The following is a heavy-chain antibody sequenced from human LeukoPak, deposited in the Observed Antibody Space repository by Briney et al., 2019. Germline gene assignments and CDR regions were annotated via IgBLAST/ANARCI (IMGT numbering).Heavy chain of an antibody. D-gene: IGHD2-15*01. J-gene: IGHJ3*02. V-gene: IGHV3-30-3*01. CDR2: ISYDGSNK. Sequence: WVAVISYDGSNKYYADSVKGRFTISRDNSKNTLYLQMNSLRAEDTAVYYCARDGGPYAFDIWGQGTMVTVSS. CDR3: ARDGGPYAFDI.